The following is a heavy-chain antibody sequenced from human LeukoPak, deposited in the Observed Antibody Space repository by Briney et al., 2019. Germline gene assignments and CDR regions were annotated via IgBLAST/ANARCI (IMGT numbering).Heavy chain of an antibody. CDR1: GFTFNNYA. V-gene: IGHV3-23*01. CDR3: AKEGNYDVFTGSYVSDS. CDR2: ITGSGGNT. D-gene: IGHD3-9*01. Sequence: PGGSLRLSCAASGFTFNNYAMSWVRQAPGKGLEWVSAITGSGGNTYYADSVTGRFTISRDNSKNTVFLQMNPLRAEATAVYSCAKEGNYDVFTGSYVSDSWGQGTLVTVSP. J-gene: IGHJ5*01.